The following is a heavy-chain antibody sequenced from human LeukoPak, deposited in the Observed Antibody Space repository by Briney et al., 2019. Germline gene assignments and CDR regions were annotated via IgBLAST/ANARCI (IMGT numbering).Heavy chain of an antibody. D-gene: IGHD2-15*01. CDR3: ARDQDIVVVVAALRQREMGGFDP. CDR1: GYTFTNYD. CDR2: MNPKSGNT. Sequence: ASVKVSCKASGYTFTNYDINWVRQATGQGPEWMGWMNPKSGNTGYAQKFQGRVTMTRNTSISTAYMELSSLRSDDTAVYHCARDQDIVVVVAALRQREMGGFDPWGQGTLVTVSS. J-gene: IGHJ5*02. V-gene: IGHV1-8*01.